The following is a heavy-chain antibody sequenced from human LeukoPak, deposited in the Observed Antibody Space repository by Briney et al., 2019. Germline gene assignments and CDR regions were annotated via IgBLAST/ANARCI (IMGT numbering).Heavy chain of an antibody. CDR2: TYYSGST. CDR1: GGSISSYY. D-gene: IGHD4-17*01. CDR3: ARDHHLYGDYDLVWFDP. J-gene: IGHJ5*02. Sequence: PSETLSLTCTVSGGSISSYYWSWIRQPPGKGLEWIGYTYYSGSTNYNPSLKSRVTISVDTSKNQFSLKLSSVIAADTAVYYCARDHHLYGDYDLVWFDPWGQGTLVTVSS. V-gene: IGHV4-59*01.